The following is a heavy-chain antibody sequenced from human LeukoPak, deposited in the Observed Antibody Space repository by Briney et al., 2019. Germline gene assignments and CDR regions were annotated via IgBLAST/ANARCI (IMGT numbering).Heavy chain of an antibody. CDR3: ARGTAAAAVYYYYYYMDV. CDR2: IYYSGST. J-gene: IGHJ6*03. Sequence: PSETLSLTCTVSGGSISSYYWSWIRQPPGKGLEWIGYIYYSGSTNYNPSLKSRVTISVDTSKNQFSLKLSSVTAADTAVYYCARGTAAAAVYYYYYYMDVWGKGTTVTVSS. D-gene: IGHD6-13*01. V-gene: IGHV4-59*01. CDR1: GGSISSYY.